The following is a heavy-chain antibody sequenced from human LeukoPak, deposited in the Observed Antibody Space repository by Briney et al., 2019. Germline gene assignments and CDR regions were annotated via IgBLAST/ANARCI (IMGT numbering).Heavy chain of an antibody. D-gene: IGHD5-12*01. V-gene: IGHV3-48*01. CDR3: ARDHRYAFDN. Sequence: GGSLRLSCAAPGFNFIDYSMNWVRQAPGKGLERISYIGISSGNTKYADSVKGRFTISRDKTRNSLYLQMNSLRVEDTAVYYCARDHRYAFDNWGHGTLVTVSS. J-gene: IGHJ4*01. CDR2: IGISSGNT. CDR1: GFNFIDYS.